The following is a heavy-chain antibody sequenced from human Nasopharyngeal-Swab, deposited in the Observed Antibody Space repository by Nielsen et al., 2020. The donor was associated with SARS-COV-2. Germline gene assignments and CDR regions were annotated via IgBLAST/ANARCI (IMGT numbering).Heavy chain of an antibody. D-gene: IGHD6-13*01. Sequence: GESLKISCAASGFTFSSYSMNWVRQAPGKGLEWVSSISSSSSYIYYADSVKGRFTISRDNAKNSLYLQMNSLRAEDTAVYYCARATGYSSSQGDYWGQGTLVTASS. CDR2: ISSSSSYI. CDR3: ARATGYSSSQGDY. J-gene: IGHJ4*02. V-gene: IGHV3-21*01. CDR1: GFTFSSYS.